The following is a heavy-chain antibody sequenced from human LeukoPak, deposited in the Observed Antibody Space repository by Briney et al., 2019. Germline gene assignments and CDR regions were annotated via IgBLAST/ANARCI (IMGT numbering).Heavy chain of an antibody. CDR1: GFTFSSYG. Sequence: GGSLRLSCAASGFTFSSYGMHWVRQAPGKGLEWVAFIRYDGSNKYYADSVKGRFTISRDNSKNTLYLQMNSLRAEDTALYYCAKDRLTLDAFDIWGQGTMVTVSS. CDR3: AKDRLTLDAFDI. CDR2: IRYDGSNK. V-gene: IGHV3-30*02. D-gene: IGHD4-23*01. J-gene: IGHJ3*02.